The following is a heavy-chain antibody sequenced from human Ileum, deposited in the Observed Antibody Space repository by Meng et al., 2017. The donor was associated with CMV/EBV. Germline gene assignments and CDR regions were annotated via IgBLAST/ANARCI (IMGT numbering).Heavy chain of an antibody. Sequence: ASGFTFSSFAMSWVRQVPGKGLEWVSTIYSGGGSSYYADSVKGRFTISRDNSKNTLYLQMNSLRAEDTAVYYCTKEGCSSNTCYSDYWGQGSLVTVSS. J-gene: IGHJ4*02. V-gene: IGHV3-23*03. CDR2: IYSGGGSS. D-gene: IGHD2-2*01. CDR3: TKEGCSSNTCYSDY. CDR1: GFTFSSFA.